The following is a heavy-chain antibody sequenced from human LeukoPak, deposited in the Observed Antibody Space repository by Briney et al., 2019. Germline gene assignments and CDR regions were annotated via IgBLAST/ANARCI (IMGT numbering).Heavy chain of an antibody. D-gene: IGHD3-10*01. CDR1: GFTFSSYG. Sequence: GRSPRLSCAASGFTFSSYGMHWVRQAPGKGLEWVAVISYDGSNKYYADSVKGRFTISRDNSKNTLYLQMNSLRAEDTAVYYCARDEIYGSGNQPLSLWGQGTLVTVSS. J-gene: IGHJ4*02. CDR2: ISYDGSNK. V-gene: IGHV3-30*03. CDR3: ARDEIYGSGNQPLSL.